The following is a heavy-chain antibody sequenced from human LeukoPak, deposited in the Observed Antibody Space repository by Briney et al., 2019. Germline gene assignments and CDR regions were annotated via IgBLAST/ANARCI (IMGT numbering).Heavy chain of an antibody. D-gene: IGHD5-24*01. CDR2: INPSGGST. V-gene: IGHV1-46*01. CDR1: GYTFAGYG. Sequence: VSVKVSCKASGYTFAGYGISWVLQAPGQVLEWMGIINPSGGSTSYAQKFQGRVSMTRDTSTSTVYMDLYSLRSDDTAVYYCARAPRGDGYNRPHFDYWGQGSLVTVSS. J-gene: IGHJ4*02. CDR3: ARAPRGDGYNRPHFDY.